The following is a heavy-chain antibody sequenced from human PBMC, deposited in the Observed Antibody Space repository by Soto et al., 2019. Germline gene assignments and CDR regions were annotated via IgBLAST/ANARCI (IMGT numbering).Heavy chain of an antibody. CDR1: GYTCTSYG. CDR3: ARDRKPSTVTTNWFDP. J-gene: IGHJ5*02. Sequence: QVQLVQSGAEVKKPGASVKVSCKASGYTCTSYGISWVRQAPGQGLAGTGWISAYNGNTNYAQKLQGRVTMTTDTSTSPAYLELRSLSSDDTAGYYWARDRKPSTVTTNWFDPWGQGTLVTGSS. V-gene: IGHV1-18*01. CDR2: ISAYNGNT. D-gene: IGHD4-17*01.